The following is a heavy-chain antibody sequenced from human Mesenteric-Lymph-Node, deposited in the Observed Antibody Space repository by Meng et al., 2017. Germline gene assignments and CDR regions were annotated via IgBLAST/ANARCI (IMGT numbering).Heavy chain of an antibody. V-gene: IGHV3-23*01. CDR1: GFTFSNFV. CDR2: ISGSGGST. Sequence: GGSLRLSCATSGFTFSNFVINWVRQAPGKGLEWVSGISGSGGSTYYADSVKGRFTISRDNSKTTLYLQMNSLRAEDTAIYYCAKEGTDCSSTSCTFDYWGQGTLVTVSS. D-gene: IGHD2-2*01. J-gene: IGHJ4*02. CDR3: AKEGTDCSSTSCTFDY.